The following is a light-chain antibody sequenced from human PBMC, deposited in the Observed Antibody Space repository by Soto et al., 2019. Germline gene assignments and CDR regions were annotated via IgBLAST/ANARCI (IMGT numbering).Light chain of an antibody. CDR3: QQRSNWPLT. CDR1: QSVGSS. V-gene: IGKV3-11*01. CDR2: ETS. J-gene: IGKJ4*01. Sequence: EIVLTQSPTTLFLSPGERATLSCRASQSVGSSLAWYQQKPGQVTRLLIYETSKRATGIPARFSGSGSGTDFTLTISSLETEDFAVYYCQQRSNWPLTFGGGTKVDIK.